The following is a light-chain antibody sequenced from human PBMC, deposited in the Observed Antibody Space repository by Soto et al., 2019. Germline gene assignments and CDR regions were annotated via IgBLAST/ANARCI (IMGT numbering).Light chain of an antibody. CDR2: TVS. Sequence: DIQMTQSPSSLSASVGDRVTITCRSSQTFSDYLNWYQQRPGKAPKLLIHTVSSLQSGVPSRFSGSGSGTEFTLTISSLQPEDVAIYYCQQFYSSPPSFGGGTKVEI. V-gene: IGKV1-39*01. J-gene: IGKJ4*01. CDR1: QTFSDY. CDR3: QQFYSSPPS.